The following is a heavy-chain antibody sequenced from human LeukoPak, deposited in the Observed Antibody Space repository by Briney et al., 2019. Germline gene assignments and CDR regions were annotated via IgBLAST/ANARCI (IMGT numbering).Heavy chain of an antibody. CDR3: ARDSSSAQYFDY. Sequence: GGSLRLSCAASKFTFSDYYMSWIRQAPGKGLEWVSYISGSGNNIYYADSVRGRFTISRDNAKNSLYLQMNSLRAEDTAVYYCARDSSSAQYFDYWGQGTLVTVSS. J-gene: IGHJ4*02. D-gene: IGHD6-13*01. CDR1: KFTFSDYY. CDR2: ISGSGNNI. V-gene: IGHV3-11*04.